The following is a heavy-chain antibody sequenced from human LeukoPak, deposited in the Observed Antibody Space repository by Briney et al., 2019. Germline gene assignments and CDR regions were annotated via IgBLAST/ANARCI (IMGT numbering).Heavy chain of an antibody. J-gene: IGHJ3*02. CDR2: IIPIFGAA. D-gene: IGHD5-24*01. Sequence: SVKVSCKASGGTFSSYAISWVRQAPGQGLEWMGGIIPIFGAANYAQKFQGRVTITADESTSTAYMELSSLRSEDTAVYYCARDGVETVEMAPKYAFDIWGQGTMVTVSS. CDR3: ARDGVETVEMAPKYAFDI. V-gene: IGHV1-69*13. CDR1: GGTFSSYA.